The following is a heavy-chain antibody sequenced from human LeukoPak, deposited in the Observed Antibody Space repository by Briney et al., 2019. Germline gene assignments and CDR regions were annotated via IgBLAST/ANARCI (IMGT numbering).Heavy chain of an antibody. CDR2: ISSNGGST. Sequence: GGSLRLSCAASGFTFSSYAMHWVRQAPGKGLEYVSAISSNGGSTYYANSVKGRFTISRDNSKNTLYLQMGSLRAEDMAVYYCAREESGSYLFDAFDIWGQGTMVTVSS. V-gene: IGHV3-64*01. CDR1: GFTFSSYA. D-gene: IGHD1-26*01. CDR3: AREESGSYLFDAFDI. J-gene: IGHJ3*02.